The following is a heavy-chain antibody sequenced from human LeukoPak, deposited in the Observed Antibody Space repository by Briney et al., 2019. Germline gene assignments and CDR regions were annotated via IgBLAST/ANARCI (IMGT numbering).Heavy chain of an antibody. CDR2: INHSGST. CDR1: GGSFSGYY. V-gene: IGHV4-34*01. D-gene: IGHD5-18*01. Sequence: SETLSLTCAVYGGSFSGYYWSWIRQPPGKGLEWIGEINHSGSTNYNPSIKSRVTISVDTSKNQFSLKLSYVTAADTAVYYCARGRGYSYDYYYYGMDVWGQGTTVTVSS. J-gene: IGHJ6*02. CDR3: ARGRGYSYDYYYYGMDV.